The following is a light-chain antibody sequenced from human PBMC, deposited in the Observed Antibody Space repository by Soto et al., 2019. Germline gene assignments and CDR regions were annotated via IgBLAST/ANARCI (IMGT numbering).Light chain of an antibody. CDR1: STDVGAYNY. J-gene: IGLJ2*01. V-gene: IGLV2-8*01. Sequence: QSALTQPPSASGSPGQSVTISCTGTSTDVGAYNYVSWYQQHPGKAPKLMIYDVSKRPSGVPDRFSGSKSGNTASLTVSGLQAEDEADYYCSSYEGSNIVLIGGGTKLTVL. CDR3: SSYEGSNIVL. CDR2: DVS.